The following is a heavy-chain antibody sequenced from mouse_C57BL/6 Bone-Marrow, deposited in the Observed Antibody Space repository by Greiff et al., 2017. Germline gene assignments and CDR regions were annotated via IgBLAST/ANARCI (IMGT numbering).Heavy chain of an antibody. J-gene: IGHJ1*03. V-gene: IGHV5-6*01. CDR2: ISSGGSYT. Sequence: EVQRVESGGDLVKPGGSLKLSCAASGFTFSSYGMSWVRQTPDKRLEWVATISSGGSYTYYPDSVKGRFTISRDNAKNTLYLQMSSLKSEDTAMYYCARPSLLLRFPVLDFDVWGTGTTVTVSS. CDR1: GFTFSSYG. CDR3: ARPSLLLRFPVLDFDV. D-gene: IGHD1-1*01.